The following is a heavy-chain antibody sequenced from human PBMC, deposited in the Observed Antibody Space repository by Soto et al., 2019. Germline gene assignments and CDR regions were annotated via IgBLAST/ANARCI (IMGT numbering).Heavy chain of an antibody. CDR3: ARNYYDSSDRDYLDY. V-gene: IGHV1-2*02. D-gene: IGHD3-22*01. Sequence: ASVKVSCKASGYTFTSYYIHWVRQAPGQGLEWMGWINPITGGTNYAPKFQGRVTMTRDTSITTAYMELSRLRSDDTAVYYCARNYYDSSDRDYLDYWGQGTQVTVSS. CDR1: GYTFTSYY. J-gene: IGHJ4*02. CDR2: INPITGGT.